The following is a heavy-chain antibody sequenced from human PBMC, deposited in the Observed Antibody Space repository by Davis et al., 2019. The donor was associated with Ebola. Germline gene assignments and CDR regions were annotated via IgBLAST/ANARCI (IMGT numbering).Heavy chain of an antibody. J-gene: IGHJ4*02. V-gene: IGHV3-13*01. Sequence: GESLKISCAASGFTFSSYDMHWVRQATGKGLEWVSAIGTAGDTYYPGSVKGRFTISREKAKNSLYLQMNSLRGEDTAVYYCARAGFGEIYFDYWGQGTLGTVSS. CDR2: IGTAGDT. CDR1: GFTFSSYD. CDR3: ARAGFGEIYFDY. D-gene: IGHD3-10*01.